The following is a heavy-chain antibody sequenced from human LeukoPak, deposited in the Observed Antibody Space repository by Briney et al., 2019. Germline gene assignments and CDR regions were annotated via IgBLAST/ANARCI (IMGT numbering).Heavy chain of an antibody. CDR1: GFTFSSYG. D-gene: IGHD2-2*01. CDR3: AKSPYCSSTSCSKGDYYMDV. Sequence: GGSLRLSCATSGFTFSSYGMHWVRQAPGKGLEWVAFIRYDGSNKYYADSVKGRFTISRDNSKNTLYLQMNSLRAEDTAVYYCAKSPYCSSTSCSKGDYYMDVWGKGTTVTVSS. CDR2: IRYDGSNK. J-gene: IGHJ6*03. V-gene: IGHV3-30*02.